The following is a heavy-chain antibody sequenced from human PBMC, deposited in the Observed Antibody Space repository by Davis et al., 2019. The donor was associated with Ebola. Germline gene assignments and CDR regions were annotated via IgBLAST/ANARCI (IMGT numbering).Heavy chain of an antibody. J-gene: IGHJ4*02. V-gene: IGHV3-30*18. CDR3: AKDGILMGSTWSYYSDS. D-gene: IGHD6-13*01. Sequence: PGGSLRLSCAGSGFTFRNYGMHWVRQAPGKGLEWVAFISYDGNDKYYADSVKGRFTISRDNSKSTLFLQMNSLRTEDTAMYYCAKDGILMGSTWSYYSDSWGQGTLVTVSS. CDR2: ISYDGNDK. CDR1: GFTFRNYG.